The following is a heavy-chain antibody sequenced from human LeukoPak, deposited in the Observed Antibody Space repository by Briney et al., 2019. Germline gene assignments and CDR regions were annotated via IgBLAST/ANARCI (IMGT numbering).Heavy chain of an antibody. CDR2: IYHTGSS. CDR3: ARDSSSGSFWFDP. Sequence: SETLSLTCTVSAYSITNGHYWGWIRQSPGKGLEWIGSIYHTGSSYYNPSLKSRVTISVDTSKNQFSLKLSSVTAADTAVYYCARDSSSGSFWFDPWGQGTLVTVSS. CDR1: AYSITNGHY. D-gene: IGHD6-19*01. J-gene: IGHJ5*02. V-gene: IGHV4-38-2*02.